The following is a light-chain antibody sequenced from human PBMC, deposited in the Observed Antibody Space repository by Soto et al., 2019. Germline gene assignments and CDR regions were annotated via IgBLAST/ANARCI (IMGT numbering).Light chain of an antibody. V-gene: IGKV1D-12*01. CDR2: GAS. J-gene: IGKJ5*01. CDR3: QQAYSFPIT. CDR1: QDIAGY. Sequence: DIQVTQSPSSVSASLGDRVTITCRASQDIAGYLDWYQHKPGRTPELLIHGASRLQSGVPARFRGSGSGTDFTLSINSLQPEDFETYYCQQAYSFPITFGQGTRLEIK.